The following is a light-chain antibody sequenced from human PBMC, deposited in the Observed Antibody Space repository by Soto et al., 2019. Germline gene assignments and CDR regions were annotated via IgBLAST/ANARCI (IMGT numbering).Light chain of an antibody. Sequence: EIVLPQSPGTLSLSPGESATLSCRASQSVISNYLAWYQQKPGQPPRLLIYGASTRATGIPDRFSGSGSGTEFTLTISSLRSEEFAVYYCQQFNNWPRTFGQGNKVDIK. CDR2: GAS. CDR3: QQFNNWPRT. CDR1: QSVISNY. J-gene: IGKJ1*01. V-gene: IGKV3D-15*01.